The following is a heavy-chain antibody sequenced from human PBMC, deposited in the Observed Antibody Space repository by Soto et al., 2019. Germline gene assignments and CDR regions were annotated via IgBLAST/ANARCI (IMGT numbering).Heavy chain of an antibody. V-gene: IGHV4-59*01. CDR3: AIVGKVGALSFDL. J-gene: IGHJ3*01. D-gene: IGHD1-26*01. Sequence: PSETLSLTCTVSGGSISSYYWSWIRQPPGKGLEWIGYIYYSGSTNYNPSLKSRVTISVDTSKNQFSLKLSSVTAADPAVYYCAIVGKVGALSFDLWSQGTM. CDR1: GGSISSYY. CDR2: IYYSGST.